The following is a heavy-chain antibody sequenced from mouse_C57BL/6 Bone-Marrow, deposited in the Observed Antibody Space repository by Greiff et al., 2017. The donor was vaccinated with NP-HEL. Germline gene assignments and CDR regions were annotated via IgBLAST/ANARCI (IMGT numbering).Heavy chain of an antibody. J-gene: IGHJ2*01. CDR2: IWGDGST. V-gene: IGHV2-3*01. Sequence: VQLVESGPGLVAPSQSLSITCTVSGFSLTSYGVSWVRQPPGKGLEWLGGIWGDGSTNSHSALISRLSISKDNSQSPVFLKLNRQQTDDTATYNCAKEGGRKDYFDYWGQGTTLTVSS. CDR1: GFSLTSYG. CDR3: AKEGGRKDYFDY.